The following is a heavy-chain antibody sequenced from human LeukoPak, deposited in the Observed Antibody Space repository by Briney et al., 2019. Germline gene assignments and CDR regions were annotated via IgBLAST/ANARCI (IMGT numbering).Heavy chain of an antibody. V-gene: IGHV4-30-2*01. CDR2: IYHSGST. CDR3: AREGHHCSSTSCPLDY. CDR1: GGSISSGGYY. Sequence: PSETLSLTCTVSGGSISSGGYYWSWIRQPPGKGLEWIGYIYHSGSTYYNPSLKSRVTISVDRSKNQFSLKLSSVTAADTAVYYCAREGHHCSSTSCPLDYWGQGTLVTVSS. D-gene: IGHD2-2*01. J-gene: IGHJ4*02.